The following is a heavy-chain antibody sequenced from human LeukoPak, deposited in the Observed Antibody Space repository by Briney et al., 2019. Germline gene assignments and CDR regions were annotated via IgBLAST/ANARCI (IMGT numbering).Heavy chain of an antibody. J-gene: IGHJ4*02. V-gene: IGHV4-59*01. CDR1: GGSISSYY. D-gene: IGHD6-6*01. CDR3: AKHPSTAAPFDY. Sequence: SETLSLTCTVSGGSISSYYWSWIQQPPGKGLEWIGYIYYSGSTNYNPSLKSRVTISVDTSKNQFSLKLSSVTAADTAVYYCAKHPSTAAPFDYWGQGTLVTVSS. CDR2: IYYSGST.